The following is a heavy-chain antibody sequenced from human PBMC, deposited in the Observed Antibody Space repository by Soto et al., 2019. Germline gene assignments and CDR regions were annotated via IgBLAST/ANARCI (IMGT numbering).Heavy chain of an antibody. CDR3: AKRGYDILTGYYSDYNWFDP. Sequence: GGSLRLSCAASGFTFSSYAMSWVRQAPGKGLEWVSAISGSGGSTYYADSVKGRFTTSRDNSKNTLYLQMNSLRAEDTAVYYCAKRGYDILTGYYSDYNWFDPWGQGTLVTVS. CDR2: ISGSGGST. CDR1: GFTFSSYA. V-gene: IGHV3-23*01. J-gene: IGHJ5*02. D-gene: IGHD3-9*01.